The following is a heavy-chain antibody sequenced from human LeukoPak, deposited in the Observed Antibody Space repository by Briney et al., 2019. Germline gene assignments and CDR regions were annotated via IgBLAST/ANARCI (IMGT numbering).Heavy chain of an antibody. CDR2: ISYDGSNK. V-gene: IGHV3-30*19. Sequence: PGGSLRLSCAASGFTFSNYGMHWVRQAPGKGLEWVAVISYDGSNKYYADSVKGRFTISRDNSKNTLYLQMNSLRAEDTAVYYCARPTTGRRPEYFQHWGQGTLVTVSS. J-gene: IGHJ1*01. CDR1: GFTFSNYG. D-gene: IGHD1-14*01. CDR3: ARPTTGRRPEYFQH.